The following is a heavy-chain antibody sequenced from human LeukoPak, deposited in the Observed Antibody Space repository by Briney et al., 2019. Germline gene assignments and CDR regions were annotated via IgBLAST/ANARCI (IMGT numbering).Heavy chain of an antibody. V-gene: IGHV4-34*01. Sequence: PSETLSLTCAVYGGSFSGYYWSWIRQPPGKGLEWIGEINHSGSTNYNPSLKSRVTISVDTSKNQFSLKLSSVTAADKAVYYCARGDVDTFDYWGQGTLVTVSS. D-gene: IGHD3/OR15-3a*01. J-gene: IGHJ4*02. CDR2: INHSGST. CDR3: ARGDVDTFDY. CDR1: GGSFSGYY.